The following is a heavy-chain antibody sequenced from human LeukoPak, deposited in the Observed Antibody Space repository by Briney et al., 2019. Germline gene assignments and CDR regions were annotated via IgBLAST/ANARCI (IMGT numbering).Heavy chain of an antibody. CDR3: ARDRSGAFDI. V-gene: IGHV4-39*07. J-gene: IGHJ3*02. CDR2: ISYSGTT. Sequence: NPSETLSLTCTVSSASISSSPYFWGWIRQSPGKGLEWIGSISYSGTTYYNPSLKSRVTISLDTSKNQFSLKLSSVTAADTAVHYCARDRSGAFDIWGQGTMVTVSS. D-gene: IGHD3-10*01. CDR1: SASISSSPYF.